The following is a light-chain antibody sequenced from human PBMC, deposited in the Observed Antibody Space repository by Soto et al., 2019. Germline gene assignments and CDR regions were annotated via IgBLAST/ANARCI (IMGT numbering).Light chain of an antibody. J-gene: IGKJ1*01. CDR3: QQYGSSPQT. Sequence: EIVLTQSPGTLSLSPGERATLSCRASQSVSSGYLAWYQQKPGQAPRLLIYGASSRATDIPARFSGSGSGTDFTLTISRLEPEDFAVYYCQQYGSSPQTFGQGTKVEVK. CDR1: QSVSSGY. V-gene: IGKV3-20*01. CDR2: GAS.